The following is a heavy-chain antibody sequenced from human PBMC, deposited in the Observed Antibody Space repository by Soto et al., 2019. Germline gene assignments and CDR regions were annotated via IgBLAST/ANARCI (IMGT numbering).Heavy chain of an antibody. CDR3: SHYFGSGWFFPLIDY. CDR2: SYWDDEK. CDR1: GFSLSTSGVG. J-gene: IGHJ4*02. D-gene: IGHD3-3*01. V-gene: IGHV2-5*02. Sequence: QITLKESGPTLVKPTQTLTLTCTFSGFSLSTSGVGVGWLRQSPGKALEWLALSYWDDEKRYSPSLKSRLTITKDTLKNHVVLTKTNMEPVDTATYYCSHYFGSGWFFPLIDYWGQGTLVTVSS.